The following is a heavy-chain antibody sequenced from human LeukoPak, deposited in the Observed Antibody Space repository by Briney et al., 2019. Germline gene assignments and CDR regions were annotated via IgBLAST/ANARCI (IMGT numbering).Heavy chain of an antibody. CDR1: GFTFSSYS. D-gene: IGHD6-19*01. CDR2: ISSSSSYI. V-gene: IGHV3-21*04. CDR3: AKDNRRHYTSGPNPDSLH. Sequence: TGGSLRLSCAASGFTFSSYSMNWVRQAPGKGLEWVSSISSSSSYIYYADSVKGRFTISRDNAKNSLYLQMNSLRVEDTAFYYCAKDNRRHYTSGPNPDSLHWGQGALVTVS. J-gene: IGHJ4*02.